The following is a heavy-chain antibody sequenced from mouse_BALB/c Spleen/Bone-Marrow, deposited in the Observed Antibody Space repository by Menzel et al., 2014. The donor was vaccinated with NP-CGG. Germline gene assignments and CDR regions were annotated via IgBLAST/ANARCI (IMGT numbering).Heavy chain of an antibody. CDR2: INPSTGYT. J-gene: IGHJ1*01. V-gene: IGHV1-7*01. Sequence: QVQLQQSGAELAKPGASVKMSCKASGYTFTSYWMHWVKQRPGQGLEWIGYINPSTGYTEYNQKFKDKATLTADKSSSTAYMQLSSLTSEDSAVYYCAGDWYFDVWGAGTTVTVSS. CDR3: AGDWYFDV. CDR1: GYTFTSYW.